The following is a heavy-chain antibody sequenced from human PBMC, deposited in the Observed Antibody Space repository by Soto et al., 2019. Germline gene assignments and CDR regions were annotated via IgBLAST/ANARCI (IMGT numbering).Heavy chain of an antibody. CDR2: IYHSGST. CDR3: ARRYSGSYYVYFDL. D-gene: IGHD1-26*01. Sequence: QLQLQESGSGLVKPSQTLSLTCAVSGGSISSGGYSWSWIRQPPGKGLEWIGYIYHSGSTYYNPSLRSRVTISVDRSKNQFSLKLSSVTAADTAVYYCARRYSGSYYVYFDLWGRGTLVTVSS. CDR1: GGSISSGGYS. J-gene: IGHJ2*01. V-gene: IGHV4-30-2*01.